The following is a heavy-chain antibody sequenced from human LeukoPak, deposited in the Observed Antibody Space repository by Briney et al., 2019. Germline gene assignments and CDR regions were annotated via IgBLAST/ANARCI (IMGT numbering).Heavy chain of an antibody. CDR3: ARSPDYDSNGYYLNWFDP. CDR1: GYTFTSYG. J-gene: IGHJ5*02. Sequence: ASVKVSCKASGYTFTSYGISWVRQAPGQGLEWMGWISAYNGNTDYARKLQGRVTMTTDTSTSTAYMELRSLRSDDTAVYYCARSPDYDSNGYYLNWFDPWGQGTLVTVSS. V-gene: IGHV1-18*01. D-gene: IGHD3-22*01. CDR2: ISAYNGNT.